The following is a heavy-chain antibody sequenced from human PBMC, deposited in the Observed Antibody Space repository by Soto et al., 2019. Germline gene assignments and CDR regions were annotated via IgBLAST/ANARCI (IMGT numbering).Heavy chain of an antibody. V-gene: IGHV6-1*01. J-gene: IGHJ5*02. Sequence: SQTLSLTCAISGDSVSSNSAAWNWIRQSPSRGLEWLGRTYYRSKWYNDYAVSVKSRITINPDTSKNQFSLQLNSVTPEDTAVYYCARGRSGPYSSSWYGPYNWFDPWGQGTLVTVSS. CDR2: TYYRSKWYN. CDR1: GDSVSSNSAA. CDR3: ARGRSGPYSSSWYGPYNWFDP. D-gene: IGHD6-13*01.